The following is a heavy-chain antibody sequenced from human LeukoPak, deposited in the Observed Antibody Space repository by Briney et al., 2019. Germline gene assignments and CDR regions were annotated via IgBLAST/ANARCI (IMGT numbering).Heavy chain of an antibody. CDR1: SASVSSYY. CDR2: ISNSGSP. V-gene: IGHV4-59*02. D-gene: IGHD3-16*01. CDR3: ARGGAGPLRD. Sequence: PTETLSLTCTVSSASVSSYYWSWVRQPPGGGLEWIGYISNSGSPSYNPSFKSRVTFSADTSKNHLSLKLNSVTPADTAVYFCARGGAGPLRDWGQGTLVTVSS. J-gene: IGHJ4*02.